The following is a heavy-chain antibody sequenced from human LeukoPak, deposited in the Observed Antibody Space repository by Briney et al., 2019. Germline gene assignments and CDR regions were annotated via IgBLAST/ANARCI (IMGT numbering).Heavy chain of an antibody. CDR3: ARGPLGAAAVPDFDY. D-gene: IGHD6-13*01. CDR2: INHSGST. V-gene: IGHV4-34*01. J-gene: IGHJ4*02. CDR1: GGSFSGYY. Sequence: SETLSLTCAVYGGSFSGYYWSWIRQPPGKGLEWIGEINHSGSTNYNPSLKSRVTISVDTSKNQFSLKLSSVTAADTAVYHCARGPLGAAAVPDFDYWGQGTLVTVSS.